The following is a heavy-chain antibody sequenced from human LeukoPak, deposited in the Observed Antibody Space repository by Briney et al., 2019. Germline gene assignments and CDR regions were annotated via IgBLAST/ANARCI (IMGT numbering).Heavy chain of an antibody. D-gene: IGHD3-9*01. CDR1: GFTFNNYA. CDR3: AKDRVLRYFDWLLPDFDY. V-gene: IGHV3-23*01. CDR2: ISGNSGGT. Sequence: PGGSLRLSCVASGFTFNNYAMSWVRQAPGKGLEWVAGISGNSGGTYYADSVKGRLSISRDNSKNTLYLQMNSLRAEDTAVYYCAKDRVLRYFDWLLPDFDYWGQGTRVTVSS. J-gene: IGHJ4*02.